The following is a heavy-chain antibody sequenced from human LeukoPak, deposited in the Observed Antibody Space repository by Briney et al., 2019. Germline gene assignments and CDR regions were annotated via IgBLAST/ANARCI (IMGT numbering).Heavy chain of an antibody. CDR3: ARPYSSGSTDAFDI. CDR2: IYYSGST. CDR1: GGSISSYY. J-gene: IGHJ3*02. V-gene: IGHV4-59*01. Sequence: SETLSLTCTVSGGSISSYYWSWIRQPPGKGLEWIGYIYYSGSTNYNPSLKSRVTISVDTSKNQFSLKLSSVTAADTAVYYCARPYSSGSTDAFDIWGQGTMVTVSS. D-gene: IGHD6-25*01.